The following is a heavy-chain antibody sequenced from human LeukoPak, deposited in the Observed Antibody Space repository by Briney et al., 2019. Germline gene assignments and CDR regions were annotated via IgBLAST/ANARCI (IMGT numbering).Heavy chain of an antibody. D-gene: IGHD3-10*01. CDR2: INHSGST. V-gene: IGHV4-34*01. Sequence: SETLSLTCAVYGGSFSGYYWSWIRQSPGKGLEWIGEINHSGSTNYNPSLKSRVTISVDTSKNQFSLKLSSVTAADTAVYYCATVHARVRGVIITDNWFDPWGQGTLVTVSS. CDR3: ATVHARVRGVIITDNWFDP. CDR1: GGSFSGYY. J-gene: IGHJ5*02.